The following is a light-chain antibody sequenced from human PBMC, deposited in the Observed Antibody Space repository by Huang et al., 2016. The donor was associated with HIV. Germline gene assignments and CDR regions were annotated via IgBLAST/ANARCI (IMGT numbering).Light chain of an antibody. CDR3: QQYNNWPRT. Sequence: ERVMTQSPDTLSVSPGERATLYCRASQYVSSNSAWYQQKPGQAPRLLVYGASTRVIDIPARFGGSGSGTEFTLTISSLQSEDSAVYYCQQYNNWPRTFGQGTKLEIK. J-gene: IGKJ2*01. CDR1: QYVSSN. V-gene: IGKV3-15*01. CDR2: GAS.